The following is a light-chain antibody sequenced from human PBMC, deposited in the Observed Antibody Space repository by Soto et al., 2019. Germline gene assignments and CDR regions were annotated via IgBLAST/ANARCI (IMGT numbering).Light chain of an antibody. CDR3: LQDYNYPWT. CDR2: AAS. CDR1: QGIRDD. V-gene: IGKV1-6*01. J-gene: IGKJ1*01. Sequence: AIQMTQSPSSLSASVGDRVTISCRASQGIRDDLGWYQQKPGKAPKLLIYAASTLQGGVPSRFSGSGSGTDFTLTISSLQPEDFATYYCLQDYNYPWTFGQGTKVDIK.